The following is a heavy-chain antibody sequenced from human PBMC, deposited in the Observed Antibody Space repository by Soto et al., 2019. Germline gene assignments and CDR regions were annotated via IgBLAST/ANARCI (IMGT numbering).Heavy chain of an antibody. V-gene: IGHV4-34*01. CDR3: ARGRGSIAAAGIMDYYYMDV. CDR1: GGSFSGYY. J-gene: IGHJ6*03. CDR2: INHSGST. D-gene: IGHD6-13*01. Sequence: SETLSLTCAVYGGSFSGYYWSWIRQPPGKGLEWIGEINHSGSTNYNPSLKSRVTISVDTSKNQFSLKLSSVTAADTAVYYCARGRGSIAAAGIMDYYYMDVWGKGTTVTVSS.